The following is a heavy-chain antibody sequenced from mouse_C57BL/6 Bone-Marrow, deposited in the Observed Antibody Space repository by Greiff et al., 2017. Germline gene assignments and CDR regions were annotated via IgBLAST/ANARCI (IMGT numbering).Heavy chain of an antibody. V-gene: IGHV5-15*01. D-gene: IGHD2-4*01. CDR3: ARQDYDWFAY. CDR1: GFTFSDYG. J-gene: IGHJ3*01. Sequence: EVMLVESGGGLVQPGGSLKLSCAASGFTFSDYGMAWVRQAPRKGPEWVAFISNLAYSIYYADTVTGRFTISRENAKNTLYLEMSSLRSEDTAMYYCARQDYDWFAYWGQGTLVTVSA. CDR2: ISNLAYSI.